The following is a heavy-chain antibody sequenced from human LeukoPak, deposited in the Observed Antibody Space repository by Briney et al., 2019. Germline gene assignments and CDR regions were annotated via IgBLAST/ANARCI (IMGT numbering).Heavy chain of an antibody. D-gene: IGHD4-17*01. V-gene: IGHV4-61*02. CDR2: IYTSGST. J-gene: IGHJ6*03. CDR3: ARDRFDYGDYYYYMDV. CDR1: GGSISSGSYY. Sequence: PSQTLSLTCTVSGGSISSGSYYWSWIRQPAGKGLEWIGRIYTSGSTNYNPSLKSRVTISVDTSKNQFSLKLSSVTAADTAVYYCARDRFDYGDYYYYMDVWGKGTTVTVSS.